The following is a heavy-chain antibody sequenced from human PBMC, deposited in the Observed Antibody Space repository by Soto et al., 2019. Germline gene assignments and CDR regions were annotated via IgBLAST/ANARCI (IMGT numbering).Heavy chain of an antibody. CDR1: GGTFSSYT. Sequence: SVKFSCKASGGTFSSYTISWVRQAPGQGLEWMGRIIPILGIANYAQKFQGRVTITADKSTSTAYMELSSLRSEDTAVYYCAYCSSTSCYLNFYMDVWGQGTTVTLSS. CDR2: IIPILGIA. J-gene: IGHJ6*03. D-gene: IGHD2-2*01. CDR3: AYCSSTSCYLNFYMDV. V-gene: IGHV1-69*02.